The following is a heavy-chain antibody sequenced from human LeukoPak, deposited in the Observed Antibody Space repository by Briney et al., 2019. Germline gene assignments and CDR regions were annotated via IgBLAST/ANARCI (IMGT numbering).Heavy chain of an antibody. CDR3: ARAGLTTFEY. J-gene: IGHJ4*02. Sequence: TGGSLRLSCAASGFTFNKYAMNWVRQAPGKGLEWVSAISDSGGSTYYADSVKGRFTISRDNIKNTLYLQMNSLGAGDTAVYYCARAGLTTFEYWGQGALVTASS. CDR1: GFTFNKYA. CDR2: ISDSGGST. V-gene: IGHV3-23*01. D-gene: IGHD1-1*01.